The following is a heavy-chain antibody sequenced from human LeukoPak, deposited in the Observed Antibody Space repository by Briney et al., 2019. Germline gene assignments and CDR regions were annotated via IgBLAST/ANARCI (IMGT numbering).Heavy chain of an antibody. J-gene: IGHJ4*02. CDR3: ARDLETYYYDSSGYWSLGY. V-gene: IGHV3-11*01. D-gene: IGHD3-22*01. CDR1: GFTFSDYY. Sequence: NPGGSLRLSCAASGFTFSDYYMSWIRQAPGKGLEWVSYISSSGSTIYYADSVKGRFTISRDNAKNSLYLQMNSLRAEDTALYYCARDLETYYYDSSGYWSLGYWGQGTLVTVSS. CDR2: ISSSGSTI.